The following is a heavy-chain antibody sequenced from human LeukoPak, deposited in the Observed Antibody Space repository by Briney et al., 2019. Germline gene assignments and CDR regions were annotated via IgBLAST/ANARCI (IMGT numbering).Heavy chain of an antibody. CDR2: ISGGGGTT. CDR1: GFTFTNYV. V-gene: IGHV3-23*01. Sequence: PGGSLRLSCAASGFTFTNYVVSWVRQAPGKGLEWVSSISGGGGTTYYADSVKGRFAISGGNSKDTLYLQMNSLRAEDTAVYYCVRDRFYSFDYWGQGTLVTVS. CDR3: VRDRFYSFDY. J-gene: IGHJ4*02.